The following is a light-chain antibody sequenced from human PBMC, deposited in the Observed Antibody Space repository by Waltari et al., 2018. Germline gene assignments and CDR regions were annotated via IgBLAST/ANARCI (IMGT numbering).Light chain of an antibody. J-gene: IGLJ2*01. V-gene: IGLV3-25*03. CDR3: QSADSTNTYWV. CDR1: ELPKQY. CDR2: KDT. Sequence: SSELTQPPSVSVSPGQTARITCSGDELPKQYAFWYRQKPGQAPGLLIYKDTERPSGIPERVSASSSGTTVTLTITGVQPEDEADYYCQSADSTNTYWVFGGGTKLTVL.